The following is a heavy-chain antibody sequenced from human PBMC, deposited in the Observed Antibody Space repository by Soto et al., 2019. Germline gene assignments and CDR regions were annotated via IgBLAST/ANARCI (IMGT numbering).Heavy chain of an antibody. D-gene: IGHD3-10*01. CDR3: ARDRVRGALPQYGMDV. CDR1: GFSFSTYG. CDR2: VSGGSGVT. V-gene: IGHV3-23*01. J-gene: IGHJ6*02. Sequence: EVQLLESGGGLVQPGGSLRLSCAVSGFSFSTYGVTWVRQAPGKGLEWVCGVSGGSGVTHYADSVKGRFTITGDDSKNSLFLHLSGLTADDTAVYYCARDRVRGALPQYGMDVWGQGTTVTVSS.